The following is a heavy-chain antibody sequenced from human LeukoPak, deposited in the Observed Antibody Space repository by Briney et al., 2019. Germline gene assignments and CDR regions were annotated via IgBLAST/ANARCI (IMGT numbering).Heavy chain of an antibody. CDR3: ARCWGSGNYLFDAFDI. CDR1: GFTFSDYY. CDR2: ISSSGSTI. V-gene: IGHV3-11*04. Sequence: GALRLSCAASGFTFSDYYMSWIRQAPGKGLEWVSYISSSGSTIYYADSLKGRFTISRDNARNSLYLQMNSLRAEDTAVYYCARCWGSGNYLFDAFDIWGQGTVVTVSS. J-gene: IGHJ3*02. D-gene: IGHD1-26*01.